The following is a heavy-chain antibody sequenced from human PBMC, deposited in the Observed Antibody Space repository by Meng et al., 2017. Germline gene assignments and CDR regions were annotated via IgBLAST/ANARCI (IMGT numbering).Heavy chain of an antibody. CDR2: IYTSGST. CDR1: GGSISSGSYY. CDR3: ARGLSVGIAAAGTSRY. Sequence: SETLSLTCTVSGGSISSGSYYWSWIRQPAGKGLEWIGRIYTSGSTNYNPSLKSRVTISVDTSKNQFSLKLSSVTAADTAVYYCARGLSVGIAAAGTSRYWGQGTLVTVSS. V-gene: IGHV4-61*02. J-gene: IGHJ4*02. D-gene: IGHD6-13*01.